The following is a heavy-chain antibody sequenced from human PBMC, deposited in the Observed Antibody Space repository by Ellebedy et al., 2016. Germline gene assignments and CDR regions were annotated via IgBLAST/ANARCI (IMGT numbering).Heavy chain of an antibody. CDR2: ISGTSGRT. J-gene: IGHJ4*02. D-gene: IGHD2-21*01. CDR1: GFSFSSYA. Sequence: GGSLRLSCAGSGFSFSSYAMSWVRQAPEKGLEWVSDISGTSGRTDYRDSVKGRFTISRDNSKNTVHLQMNSLKAEDTAVYYCAKQGVAGFDYWGQGTLVSVSS. V-gene: IGHV3-23*01. CDR3: AKQGVAGFDY.